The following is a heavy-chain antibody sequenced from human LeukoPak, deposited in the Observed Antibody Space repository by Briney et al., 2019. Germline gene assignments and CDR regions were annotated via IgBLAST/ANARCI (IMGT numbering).Heavy chain of an antibody. CDR2: ISGSGGST. CDR1: GFTFSSYA. D-gene: IGHD3-10*01. CDR3: AKGSGSGSYYNVGASSGYYYYGMDV. V-gene: IGHV3-23*01. J-gene: IGHJ6*02. Sequence: GGSLRLSCAASGFTFSSYAMSWVRQAPGKGLEWVSAISGSGGSTYYADSVKGRFTISRDNSKNMLYLQMNSLRAEDTAVYYCAKGSGSGSYYNVGASSGYYYYGMDVWGQGTTVTVSS.